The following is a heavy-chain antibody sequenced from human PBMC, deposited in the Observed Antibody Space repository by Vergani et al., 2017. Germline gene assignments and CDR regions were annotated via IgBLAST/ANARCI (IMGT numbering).Heavy chain of an antibody. D-gene: IGHD4-17*01. CDR2: IYYSGST. Sequence: QVQLQESGPGLVKPSETLSLTCTVSGGPISSYYWSWIRQPPGKGLEWIGYIYYSGSTNYNPSLKSRVTISVDTSKNQFSLKLSSVTAADTAVYYCARYDYGDYAVDYWGQGTLVTVSS. CDR1: GGPISSYY. V-gene: IGHV4-59*01. CDR3: ARYDYGDYAVDY. J-gene: IGHJ4*02.